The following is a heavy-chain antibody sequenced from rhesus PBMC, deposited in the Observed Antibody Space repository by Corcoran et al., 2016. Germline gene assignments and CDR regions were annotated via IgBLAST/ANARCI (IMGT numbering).Heavy chain of an antibody. Sequence: QVQLQESGPGLVKPSETLSLTCSVSGGSITDYYWDWIRQTPGKGLEWIGNIYGTDSATVYNPSLRSRVTLSVDTSKNHFSLKLNSVTAADTAVYFCARHSYYSGWFLDSWGQGVLVTVSS. CDR2: IYGTDSAT. CDR1: GGSITDYY. V-gene: IGHV4S11*01. D-gene: IGHD6-31*01. CDR3: ARHSYYSGWFLDS. J-gene: IGHJ1*01.